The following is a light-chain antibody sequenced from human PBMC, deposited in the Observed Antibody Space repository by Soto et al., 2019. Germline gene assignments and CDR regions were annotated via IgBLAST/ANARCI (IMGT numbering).Light chain of an antibody. CDR1: SSDIGGYDY. V-gene: IGLV2-14*01. J-gene: IGLJ2*01. CDR2: DVN. Sequence: QSALTQPASVSGSPGQSITLSCTGTSSDIGGYDYVSWYQRHPGKAPKLIIYDVNNRPSGVSNRFSGSKSGNTASLTISGLQAEDEADYYCPSYASGRYHVVFGGGTKLTVL. CDR3: PSYASGRYHVV.